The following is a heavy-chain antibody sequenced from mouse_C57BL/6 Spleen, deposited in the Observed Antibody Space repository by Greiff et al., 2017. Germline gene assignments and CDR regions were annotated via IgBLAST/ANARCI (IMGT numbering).Heavy chain of an antibody. CDR3: AIREYYYDYDALFAY. CDR2: INPSNGGT. J-gene: IGHJ3*01. CDR1: GYTFTSYW. V-gene: IGHV1-53*01. Sequence: QVQLQQSGTDLVKPGASVQLSCTASGYTFTSYWMHWVKHRPGQGLEWIGNINPSNGGTNYNEKFKSKATLTVDQSSSTAYMQISSLTSEVSAVYYCAIREYYYDYDALFAYWGQGTLVTVSA. D-gene: IGHD2-4*01.